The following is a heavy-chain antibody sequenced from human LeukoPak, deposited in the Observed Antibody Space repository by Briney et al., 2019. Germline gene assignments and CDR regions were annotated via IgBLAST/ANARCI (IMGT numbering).Heavy chain of an antibody. CDR2: FDPEDGET. Sequence: ASVKVSCKVSGYTLTELSMHWVRQAPGKGLEWMGGFDPEDGETIYAQKFQGRVTMTRDTSISTAFMELNSDDTAAYFCARAGRATPLDFWGQGTLVTVSS. V-gene: IGHV1-24*01. CDR3: ARAGRATPLDF. D-gene: IGHD5-12*01. J-gene: IGHJ4*02. CDR1: GYTLTELS.